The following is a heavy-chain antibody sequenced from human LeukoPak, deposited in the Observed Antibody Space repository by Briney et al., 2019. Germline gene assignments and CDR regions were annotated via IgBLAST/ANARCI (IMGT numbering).Heavy chain of an antibody. CDR3: AGTDAFDI. Sequence: SETLSLTCAVYGGSSSGYYWSWIRQPPGKGLEWIGEINHSGSTNYNPSLKSRVTISVDTSKNQFSLKLSSVTAADTAVYYCAGTDAFDIWGQGTMVTVSS. CDR1: GGSSSGYY. CDR2: INHSGST. J-gene: IGHJ3*02. V-gene: IGHV4-34*01.